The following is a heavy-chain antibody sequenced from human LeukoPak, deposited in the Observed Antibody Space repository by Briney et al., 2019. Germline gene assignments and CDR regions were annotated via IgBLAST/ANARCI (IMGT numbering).Heavy chain of an antibody. J-gene: IGHJ4*02. D-gene: IGHD1-26*01. CDR3: ASGSGSYYPFAY. Sequence: SETLSLTCGVSGGSISRSKWWSWVRQPPGKGLEWIGEIYHSGSTNYNPSLKSRVTISLDKSKNQFSLKLSSVTAADTAVYYCASGSGSYYPFAYWGQGNLVTVSS. CDR1: GGSISRSKW. V-gene: IGHV4-4*02. CDR2: IYHSGST.